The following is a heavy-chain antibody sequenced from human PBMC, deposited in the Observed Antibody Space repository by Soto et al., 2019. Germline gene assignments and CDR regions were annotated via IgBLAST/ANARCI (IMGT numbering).Heavy chain of an antibody. CDR3: VTSYGNAWYTY. CDR1: GGSISSGGYY. CDR2: IHYSGNT. V-gene: IGHV4-39*06. J-gene: IGHJ4*02. D-gene: IGHD6-13*01. Sequence: PETLSLTCTVSGGSISSGGYYWGWLRQPPGKGLEWIGYIHYSGNTYYNPSLKSRVTISVDRSKNQFTLQLTSVTVADTAVYYCVTSYGNAWYTYWGQGTQVTVSS.